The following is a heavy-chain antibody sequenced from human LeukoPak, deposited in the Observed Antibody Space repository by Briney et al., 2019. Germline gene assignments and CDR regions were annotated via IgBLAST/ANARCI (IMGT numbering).Heavy chain of an antibody. CDR2: IKQDGSEK. D-gene: IGHD6-19*01. Sequence: GGSLRLSCAASGFTFSSYWMSWVRQAPGKGLEWVANIKQDGSEKYYVDSVKGRFTISRDNAKNSLYLQMNSLRAEDTAVYYCARAVARYSSGFPNWFDPWGQGTLVTVSS. CDR1: GFTFSSYW. V-gene: IGHV3-7*01. CDR3: ARAVARYSSGFPNWFDP. J-gene: IGHJ5*02.